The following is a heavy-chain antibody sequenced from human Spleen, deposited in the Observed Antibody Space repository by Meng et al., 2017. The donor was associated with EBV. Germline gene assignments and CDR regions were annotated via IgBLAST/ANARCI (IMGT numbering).Heavy chain of an antibody. CDR3: ARQATSNWDFDS. CDR2: INTDTGNP. Sequence: QVQLVQSGAEVKEPGSSVKVSCKASGGTLTNYAISWVRQAPGQGLEWMGWINTDTGNPTYAQGFTRRFAFSLDTSVSTAYLQISSLKADDTAVYYCARQATSNWDFDSWGQGTLVTVYS. D-gene: IGHD2-2*01. J-gene: IGHJ4*02. CDR1: GGTLTNYA. V-gene: IGHV7-4-1*02.